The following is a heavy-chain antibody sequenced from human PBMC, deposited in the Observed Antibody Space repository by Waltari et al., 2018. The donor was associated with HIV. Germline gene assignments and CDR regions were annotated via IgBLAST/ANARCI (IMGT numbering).Heavy chain of an antibody. CDR3: ARALDYYESGSFPWWFFDL. Sequence: QVQLRESGPGLAKPTQTLSLTCTVSGCAISSGYCYWSWIRQPAGKGLEWIGRVYTSGSTNYNPSLKSRVTISVDTSNNQFSLKLSSVTAADTAVYYCARALDYYESGSFPWWFFDLWGRGTLVTVTS. V-gene: IGHV4-61*02. D-gene: IGHD3-10*01. CDR2: VYTSGST. CDR1: GCAISSGYCY. J-gene: IGHJ2*01.